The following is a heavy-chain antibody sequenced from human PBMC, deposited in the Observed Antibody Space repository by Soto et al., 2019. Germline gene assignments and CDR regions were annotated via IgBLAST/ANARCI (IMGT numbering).Heavy chain of an antibody. CDR1: GCTFSRYA. J-gene: IGHJ6*02. D-gene: IGHD4-17*01. Sequence: QVQLVQSGAEVKKPGSSVKVSCKASGCTFSRYAISWVRQAPGQGLEWMGGIIPIFGTAHYAQKFQGRVTITADESTSTAYMELSSLRSEDTAVYYCARATVTNHYYYGMDVWGQGTTVTVS. CDR3: ARATVTNHYYYGMDV. V-gene: IGHV1-69*01. CDR2: IIPIFGTA.